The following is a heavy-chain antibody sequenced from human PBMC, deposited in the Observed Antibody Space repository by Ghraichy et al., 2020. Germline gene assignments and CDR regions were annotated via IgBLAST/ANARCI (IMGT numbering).Heavy chain of an antibody. CDR1: GFTFSNYW. CDR2: INSDGRST. CDR3: VRAFDY. J-gene: IGHJ4*02. V-gene: IGHV3-74*01. Sequence: GESLNISCAASGFTFSNYWMHWVRQAPGEGLVWVSRINSDGRSTDYADSVKGRFTISRDNAKNTLYLQMNSLKAEDTAVYYCVRAFDYWGQGTLVTVSS.